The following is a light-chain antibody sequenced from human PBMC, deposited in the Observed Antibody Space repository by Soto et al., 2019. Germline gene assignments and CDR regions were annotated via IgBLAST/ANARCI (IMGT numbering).Light chain of an antibody. Sequence: SVLTQPPSMSGAPGQRVTISCTGSGSNIGADYDVHWYQQLPGAAPKLLIYGNTNRPSGVPDRFSGSKSGTSASLAITGLQAEDEADYYCQSYDSRLGGSWVFGGGTKVTVL. CDR3: QSYDSRLGGSWV. J-gene: IGLJ3*02. V-gene: IGLV1-40*01. CDR2: GNT. CDR1: GSNIGADYD.